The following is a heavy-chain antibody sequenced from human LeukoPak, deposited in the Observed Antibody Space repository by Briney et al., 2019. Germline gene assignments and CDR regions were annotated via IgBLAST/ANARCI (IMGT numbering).Heavy chain of an antibody. V-gene: IGHV3-9*01. CDR2: ISWNSGSI. J-gene: IGHJ3*02. CDR3: AKDIRWKYQLLYADAFDI. CDR1: GFTFDDYA. Sequence: PGGSLRLSCAASGFTFDDYAMHWVRQAPGKGLEWVSGISWNSGSIGYADSVKGRFTISRDNAKNSLYLQMNSLRAEDTALYYCAKDIRWKYQLLYADAFDIWGQGTMVTVSS. D-gene: IGHD2-2*02.